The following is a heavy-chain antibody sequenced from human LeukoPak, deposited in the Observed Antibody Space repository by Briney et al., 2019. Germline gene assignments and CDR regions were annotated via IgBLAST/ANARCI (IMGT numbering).Heavy chain of an antibody. Sequence: SETLSLTCTVSGGSISNYYWSWIRQPPGKGLEWIGDIYYSGSTNYNPSLKSRVTISVDTSKNQFSLKLSSVTAADTAVYYCARSHYYDSSGSHNNWFDPWGQGTLVTVSS. D-gene: IGHD3-22*01. CDR3: ARSHYYDSSGSHNNWFDP. J-gene: IGHJ5*02. V-gene: IGHV4-59*12. CDR1: GGSISNYY. CDR2: IYYSGST.